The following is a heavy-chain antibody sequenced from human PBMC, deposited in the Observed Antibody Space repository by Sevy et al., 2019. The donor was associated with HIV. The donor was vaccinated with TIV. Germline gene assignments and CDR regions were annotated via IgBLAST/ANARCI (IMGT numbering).Heavy chain of an antibody. CDR1: GFTFSSYA. CDR3: ARDFTTYSSGWYNAFDI. CDR2: ISYDGSNK. J-gene: IGHJ3*02. V-gene: IGHV3-30*04. D-gene: IGHD6-19*01. Sequence: GGSLRLSCAASGFTFSSYAMHWVRQAPGKGLEWVAVISYDGSNKYYAYSVKGRFTISRDNSKNTLYLQMNSLRAEDTAVYYCARDFTTYSSGWYNAFDIWGQGTMVTVSS.